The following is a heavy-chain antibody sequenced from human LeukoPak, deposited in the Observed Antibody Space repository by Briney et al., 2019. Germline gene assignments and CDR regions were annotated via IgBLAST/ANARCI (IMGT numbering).Heavy chain of an antibody. CDR3: TRVAIFGVVIPPDY. Sequence: GGSLRLSCAASGFTFSGYALHGFLQAPGKGLVEVAVISSDGTNRYYADSVKGRFTISRDNSKNTVYLQMNSLRAEDTAVYYCTRVAIFGVVIPPDYWGQGTLVTVSS. CDR2: ISSDGTNR. D-gene: IGHD3-3*02. V-gene: IGHV3-30*01. CDR1: GFTFSGYA. J-gene: IGHJ4*02.